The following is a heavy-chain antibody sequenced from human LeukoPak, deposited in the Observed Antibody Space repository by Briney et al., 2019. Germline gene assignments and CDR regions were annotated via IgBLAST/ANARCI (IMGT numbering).Heavy chain of an antibody. CDR3: ARLDVDTADDY. D-gene: IGHD5-18*01. V-gene: IGHV3-48*03. Sequence: GGSLRLSCAASGFTFSSYEMNWVRQAPGKGLEWVSYISSSGSTIYYADSVKGRFTISRDNAKNSLYPQMNSLRAEDTAVYYCARLDVDTADDYWGQGTLVTVSS. CDR2: ISSSGSTI. CDR1: GFTFSSYE. J-gene: IGHJ4*02.